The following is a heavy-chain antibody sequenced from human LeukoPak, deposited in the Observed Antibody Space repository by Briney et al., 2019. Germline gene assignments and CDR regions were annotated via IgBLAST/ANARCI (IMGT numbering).Heavy chain of an antibody. Sequence: SETLSLTCTVSGGSISGHYWTWVRQPPGEGLEWIGQIHYSGKADYNPSLRSRITISVDTSKNQMSLKVTSVTAADTAVYYCARFGVDYDMDVWGQGTTITVS. CDR1: GGSISGHY. CDR3: ARFGVDYDMDV. D-gene: IGHD3-16*01. V-gene: IGHV4-59*11. J-gene: IGHJ6*02. CDR2: IHYSGKA.